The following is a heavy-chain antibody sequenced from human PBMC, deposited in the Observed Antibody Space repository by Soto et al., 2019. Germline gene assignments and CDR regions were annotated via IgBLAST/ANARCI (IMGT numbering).Heavy chain of an antibody. V-gene: IGHV3-23*01. D-gene: IGHD4-4*01. CDR2: VSGDGLKT. CDR3: ARWPNDYTSWYFDS. J-gene: IGHJ4*02. CDR1: GFALSSHA. Sequence: GGSLRLSCAASGFALSSHAMSWVRQDPGKGLEWVSSVSGDGLKTYYADSVKGRFTITRYNSKKTLFLQMNSLRAEDTAVYYCARWPNDYTSWYFDSWGQGTLVTVSS.